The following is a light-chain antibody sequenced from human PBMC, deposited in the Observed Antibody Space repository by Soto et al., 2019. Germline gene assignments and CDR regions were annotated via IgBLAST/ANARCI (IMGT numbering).Light chain of an antibody. V-gene: IGKV1-39*01. Sequence: DIQMTQSPSSLSASVGDRVTITCRAGQYIVRYLNWYQQKPGKAPKLLIYAASSLHSGVPSRFSGSGSGTDFTLTISSLQPEDFATYSCQQTYRTPLTFGGGTKVDIK. CDR3: QQTYRTPLT. CDR1: QYIVRY. CDR2: AAS. J-gene: IGKJ4*01.